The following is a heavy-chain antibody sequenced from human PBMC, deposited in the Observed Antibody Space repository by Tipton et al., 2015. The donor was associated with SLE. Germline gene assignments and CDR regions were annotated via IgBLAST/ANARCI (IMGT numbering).Heavy chain of an antibody. D-gene: IGHD2-15*01. V-gene: IGHV4-59*02. J-gene: IGHJ3*02. CDR1: GASVSSHY. CDR3: ARDRGSLGAFDI. CDR2: VSYSGRS. Sequence: TLSLTCTVSGASVSSHYWSWIRQSPGKGLEWIGYVSYSGRSLYDPSLRSRVTMSLDTSKNQFSLRLSSVTAADTAVYYCARDRGSLGAFDIWGQGTMVTVSS.